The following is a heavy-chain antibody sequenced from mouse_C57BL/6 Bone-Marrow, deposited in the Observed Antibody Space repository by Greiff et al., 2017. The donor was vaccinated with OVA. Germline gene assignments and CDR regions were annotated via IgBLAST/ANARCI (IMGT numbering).Heavy chain of an antibody. CDR3: ARGGCLRGAMDY. D-gene: IGHD2-2*01. CDR1: GYTFTSYW. V-gene: IGHV1-69*01. CDR2: IDPSDSYT. J-gene: IGHJ4*01. Sequence: QVQLQQPGAELVMPGASVKLSCKASGYTFTSYWMHWVKQRPGQGLEWIGEIDPSDSYTNSNQKFTGKSPLTVDKSSSTAYMQLSSLTSEDSAVYYCARGGCLRGAMDYWGQGTSVTVSS.